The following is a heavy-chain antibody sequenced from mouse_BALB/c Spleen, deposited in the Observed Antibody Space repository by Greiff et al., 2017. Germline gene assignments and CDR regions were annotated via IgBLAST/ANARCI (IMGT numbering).Heavy chain of an antibody. J-gene: IGHJ4*01. V-gene: IGHV1-7*01. CDR2: INPSTGYT. CDR3: ARLDGYYPDYYAMDY. D-gene: IGHD2-3*01. CDR1: GYTFTSYW. Sequence: QVQLQQSGAELAKPGASVKMSCKASGYTFTSYWMHWVKQRPGQGLEWIGYINPSTGYTEYNQKFKDKATLTADKSSSTAYMQLSSLTSEDSAVYYCARLDGYYPDYYAMDYWGQGTSVTVSS.